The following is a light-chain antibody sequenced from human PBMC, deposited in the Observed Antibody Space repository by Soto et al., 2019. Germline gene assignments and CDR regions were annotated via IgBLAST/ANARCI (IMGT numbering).Light chain of an antibody. CDR3: CSYATGSIYV. CDR1: SSDVGGRDW. CDR2: DVS. V-gene: IGLV2-14*03. J-gene: IGLJ1*01. Sequence: QSVLTQPASVSGSPGESITISCTGTSSDVGGRDWVSWYQQHPGKAPKLMIYDVSHRPSGISDRFSGSKFGNTASLTISGLQADDEAVYFCCSYATGSIYVFGTGTKLTVL.